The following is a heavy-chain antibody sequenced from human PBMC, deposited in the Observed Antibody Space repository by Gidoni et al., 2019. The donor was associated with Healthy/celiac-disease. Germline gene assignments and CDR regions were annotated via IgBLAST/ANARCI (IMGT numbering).Heavy chain of an antibody. CDR3: AKDWGYSSSWVRRSGFDY. J-gene: IGHJ4*02. Sequence: EVQLVEYGGGLVQPGRSLRLSCAASGFPFDDYAMHWVRQAPGKGLALVSGISWNSCSIGYADSVKGRFTISRDNAKNSLYLQMNSLRAEVTALYYCAKDWGYSSSWVRRSGFDYWGQGTLVTVSS. D-gene: IGHD6-13*01. V-gene: IGHV3-9*01. CDR1: GFPFDDYA. CDR2: ISWNSCSI.